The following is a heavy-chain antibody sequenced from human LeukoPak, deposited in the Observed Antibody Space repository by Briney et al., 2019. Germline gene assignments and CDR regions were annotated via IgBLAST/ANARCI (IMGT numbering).Heavy chain of an antibody. CDR2: IWYDGSNK. V-gene: IGHV3-33*01. CDR3: ARGLRYFDWLVLMAFDY. CDR1: GFTFSSYG. J-gene: IGHJ4*02. Sequence: GGSLRLSCAASGFTFSSYGMHWVRHAPGKGLEGVGVIWYDGSNKYYADSVKGRFTISRDNSKNTLYLQMNSLRAEDTAVYYCARGLRYFDWLVLMAFDYWGQGTLVTVSS. D-gene: IGHD3-9*01.